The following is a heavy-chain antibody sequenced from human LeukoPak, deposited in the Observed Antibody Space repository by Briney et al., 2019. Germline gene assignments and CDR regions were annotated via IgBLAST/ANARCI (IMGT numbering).Heavy chain of an antibody. J-gene: IGHJ6*02. CDR2: IYIDGIT. V-gene: IGHV4-38-2*02. CDR1: DYSISIGYY. CDR3: ARLFTRAWEYRYGMDV. Sequence: TSETLSLTCTVSDYSISIGYYWGWIRQDPGKGLEWIGSIYIDGITHYNSSLQSRVTLSIDTSKNQFSLKLTSVTAADTAVFYCARLFTRAWEYRYGMDVWGQGTAVTVSS. D-gene: IGHD1-26*01.